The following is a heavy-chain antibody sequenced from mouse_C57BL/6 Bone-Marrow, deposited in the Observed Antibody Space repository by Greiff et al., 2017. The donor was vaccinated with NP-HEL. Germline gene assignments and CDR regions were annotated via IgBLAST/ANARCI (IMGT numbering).Heavy chain of an antibody. V-gene: IGHV1-81*01. CDR3: ADYSNFYAMDY. CDR1: GYTFTSYG. CDR2: IYPRSGNT. D-gene: IGHD2-5*01. J-gene: IGHJ4*01. Sequence: VQVVESGAELARPGASVKLSCKASGYTFTSYGISWVKQRTGQGLEWIGEIYPRSGNTYYNEKFKGKATLTADKSSSTAYMELRSLTSEDSAVYFCADYSNFYAMDYWGQGTSVTVSS.